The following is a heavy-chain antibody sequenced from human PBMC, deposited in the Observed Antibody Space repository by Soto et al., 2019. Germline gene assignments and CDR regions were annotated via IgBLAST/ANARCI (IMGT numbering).Heavy chain of an antibody. CDR3: ARDGFPRYSSSSGWFDP. CDR1: VGSISSYY. J-gene: IGHJ5*02. Sequence: PSETLSLTCTVSVGSISSYYWRLIRQPPGKGLEWIGYIYYSGSTNYNPSLKSRVTISVDTSKNQFYMKLSSVTAADTAVYYCARDGFPRYSSSSGWFDPWGQGNLVTVS. D-gene: IGHD6-13*01. CDR2: IYYSGST. V-gene: IGHV4-59*01.